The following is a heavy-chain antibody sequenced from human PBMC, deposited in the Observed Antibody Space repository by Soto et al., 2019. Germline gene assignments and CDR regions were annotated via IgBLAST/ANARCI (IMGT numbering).Heavy chain of an antibody. CDR1: GYTFTGYY. Sequence: ASVKVYCKASGYTFTGYYMHWVRQAPGQGLEWMGWINPNSGGTNYSQKFQGWVTMTRDTSISTAYMELSRLRSDDTAVYYCARERCSGGSCYAYFDYWGQGTLVTVSS. CDR3: ARERCSGGSCYAYFDY. CDR2: INPNSGGT. D-gene: IGHD2-15*01. J-gene: IGHJ4*02. V-gene: IGHV1-2*04.